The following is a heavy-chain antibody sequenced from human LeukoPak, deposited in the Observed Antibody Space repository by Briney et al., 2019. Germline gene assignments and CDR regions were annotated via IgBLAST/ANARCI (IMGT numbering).Heavy chain of an antibody. J-gene: IGHJ6*02. CDR1: GGSIRSSYYY. D-gene: IGHD3-9*01. CDR2: IYHSGST. CDR3: ARTGRYFDWLFRYYYYSMDV. V-gene: IGHV4-39*07. Sequence: SETLSLTCTVSGGSIRSSYYYWGWIRQPPGKGLEWIGEIYHSGSTNYNPSLKSRVTISVDKSKNQFSLKLSSVTAADTAVYYCARTGRYFDWLFRYYYYSMDVWGQGTTVTVSS.